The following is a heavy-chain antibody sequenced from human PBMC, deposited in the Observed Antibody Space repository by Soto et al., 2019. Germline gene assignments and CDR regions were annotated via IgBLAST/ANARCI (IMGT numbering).Heavy chain of an antibody. Sequence: SQTLSVTCAVYGGSFMGYYWSWIRQPPGKGLQWIGEINHSGNTNYNPSLKSRVTISVDTSKNQFSLKLSSVTAADTAVYYCARRATLVIITMVRGVIITAGGMDVWGQGTTVTVSS. CDR1: GGSFMGYY. J-gene: IGHJ6*02. D-gene: IGHD3-10*01. CDR3: ARRATLVIITMVRGVIITAGGMDV. CDR2: INHSGNT. V-gene: IGHV4-34*01.